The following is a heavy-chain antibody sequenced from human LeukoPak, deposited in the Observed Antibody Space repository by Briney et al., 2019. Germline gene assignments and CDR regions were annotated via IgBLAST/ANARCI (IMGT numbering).Heavy chain of an antibody. J-gene: IGHJ6*03. CDR2: ISGSGGTT. V-gene: IGHV3-23*01. CDR1: GFSFSSYA. Sequence: GGSLRLSCAASGFSFSSYAITWVRQAPGKGLEWVSGISGSGGTTSYADSAKGRFTISRDNSRSTLFLQMNSLRAEDTAVYYCAKIPHYDFWSGYYYYYYMDVWGKGTTVTVSS. CDR3: AKIPHYDFWSGYYYYYYMDV. D-gene: IGHD3-3*01.